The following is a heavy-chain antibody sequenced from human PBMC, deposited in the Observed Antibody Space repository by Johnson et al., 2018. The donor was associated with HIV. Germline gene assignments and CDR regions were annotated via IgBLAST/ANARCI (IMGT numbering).Heavy chain of an antibody. J-gene: IGHJ3*02. Sequence: VQLVESGGGVVRPGGSLRLSCAASGFTFDDYGMSWVRQGPGKGLEWISGINWNGGRTGYADSVKGRFTISRDNAKKSLYLQRNSLRAEDTALYYCARETSDYDSRGHVVGDAFDIWGQGTRVTVSS. D-gene: IGHD3-22*01. V-gene: IGHV3-20*04. CDR1: GFTFDDYG. CDR3: ARETSDYDSRGHVVGDAFDI. CDR2: INWNGGRT.